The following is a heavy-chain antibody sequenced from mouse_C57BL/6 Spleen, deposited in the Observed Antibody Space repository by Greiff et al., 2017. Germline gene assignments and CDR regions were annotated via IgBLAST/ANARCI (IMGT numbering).Heavy chain of an antibody. CDR1: GFTFSDYY. Sequence: EVQRVESEGGLVQPGSSMKLSCTASGFTFSDYYMAWVRQVPEKGLEWVANINYDGSSTYYLDSLKSRFIISRDNAKNILYLQMSSLKSEDTATYYCARVGAGNAMDYWGQGTSVTVSS. V-gene: IGHV5-16*01. CDR2: INYDGSST. CDR3: ARVGAGNAMDY. J-gene: IGHJ4*01.